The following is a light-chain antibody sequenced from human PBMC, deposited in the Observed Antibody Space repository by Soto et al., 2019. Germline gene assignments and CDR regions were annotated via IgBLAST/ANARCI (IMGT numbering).Light chain of an antibody. CDR1: QSVSSN. Sequence: DIVMTQSPATLPVSPGERATLSCRASQSVSSNLAWYQQKPGQAPRFLIYGASTRATGIPARFSGSGSGTEFTLTISSLQSEDFATYYCQQYKSRRTFGQGTKVEIK. CDR2: GAS. CDR3: QQYKSRRT. J-gene: IGKJ1*01. V-gene: IGKV3-15*01.